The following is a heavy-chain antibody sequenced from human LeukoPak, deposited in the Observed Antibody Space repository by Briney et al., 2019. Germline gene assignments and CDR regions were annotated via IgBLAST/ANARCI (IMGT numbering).Heavy chain of an antibody. CDR1: RGSISRYY. Sequence: PSETLSLTCTVSRGSISRYYWIWIRQPPGRGLEWIGYIYYSGSTNYNPSLKSRVTISVDTSKNQFSLKLSSVTAADTAVYYCARDGSSGWYGGFDYWGQGTLVTVSS. CDR2: IYYSGST. V-gene: IGHV4-59*01. D-gene: IGHD6-19*01. CDR3: ARDGSSGWYGGFDY. J-gene: IGHJ4*02.